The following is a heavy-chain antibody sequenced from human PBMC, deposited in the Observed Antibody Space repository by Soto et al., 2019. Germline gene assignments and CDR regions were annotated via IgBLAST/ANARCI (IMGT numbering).Heavy chain of an antibody. D-gene: IGHD6-13*01. J-gene: IGHJ4*02. CDR1: GFTFGIYA. CDR2: ISGSGGSR. CDR3: ARVAPEYSCTPRRFDF. Sequence: EVQLLESGGGLAQPGGSLRLSCAASGFTFGIYAMSWVRQAPGKGLEWVSSISGSGGSRYYAHSVKGRFTISRDKTKNTLDLQMNSLRAEDTAVYHCARVAPEYSCTPRRFDFWGQGTLVTVSS. V-gene: IGHV3-23*01.